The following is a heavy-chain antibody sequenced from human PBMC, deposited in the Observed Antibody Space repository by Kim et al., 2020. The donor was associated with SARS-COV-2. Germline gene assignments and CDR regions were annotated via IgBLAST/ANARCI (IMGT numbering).Heavy chain of an antibody. V-gene: IGHV3-23*01. CDR2: ISGSGGST. CDR3: AKDPDYGSGSYYPNWFDP. Sequence: GGSLRLSCAASGFTFSSYAMSWVRQAPGKGLEWVSAISGSGGSTYYADSVKGRFTISRDNSKNTLYLQMNSLRAEDTAVYYCAKDPDYGSGSYYPNWFDPWGQGTLVTVSS. J-gene: IGHJ5*02. CDR1: GFTFSSYA. D-gene: IGHD3-10*01.